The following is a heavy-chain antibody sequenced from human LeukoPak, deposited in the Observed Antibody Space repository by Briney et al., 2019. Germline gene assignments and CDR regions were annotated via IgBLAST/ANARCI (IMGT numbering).Heavy chain of an antibody. V-gene: IGHV4-4*07. CDR1: GGSLSSYY. CDR2: IYTSGST. CDR3: ARGGDYHPYDY. D-gene: IGHD4-17*01. Sequence: SETLALTCSVSGGSLSSYYGPWIRQPAGKGLELIGRIYTSGSTNYNPSLKSRVTMSLDTSKNQFSLKLSSVTAADTAVYYCARGGDYHPYDYWGQGTLVTVSS. J-gene: IGHJ4*02.